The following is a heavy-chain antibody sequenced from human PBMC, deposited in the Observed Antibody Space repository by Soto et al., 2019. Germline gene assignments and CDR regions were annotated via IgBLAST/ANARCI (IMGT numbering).Heavy chain of an antibody. CDR2: IHYSGTT. D-gene: IGHD5-18*01. CDR3: ARGRSRGYSYGNHFDY. J-gene: IGHJ4*02. CDR1: GGSISNYY. Sequence: PSETLSLTCTVSGGSISNYYWSWIRQPPGKGLEWIGYIHYSGTTNYNPSLKSRVTMSVDTSKNQFSLKLSSVTAADTAFFYCARGRSRGYSYGNHFDYWGQGTLVTVSS. V-gene: IGHV4-59*08.